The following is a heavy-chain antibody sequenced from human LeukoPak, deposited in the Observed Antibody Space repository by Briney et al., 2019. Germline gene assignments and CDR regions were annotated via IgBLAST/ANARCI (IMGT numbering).Heavy chain of an antibody. CDR2: IGQDGSQR. D-gene: IGHD2-21*02. V-gene: IGHV3-7*01. Sequence: GGSLRLSCAASGFTFSVYLMGWVRQAPGKGLDWVANIGQDGSQRYYVDSVKGRFTISRDNAKNSLYLQMNSLRVDDTAVYYCAKDSEELAYCGGDCYFNWYFDLWGRGTLVTVSS. CDR3: AKDSEELAYCGGDCYFNWYFDL. J-gene: IGHJ2*01. CDR1: GFTFSVYL.